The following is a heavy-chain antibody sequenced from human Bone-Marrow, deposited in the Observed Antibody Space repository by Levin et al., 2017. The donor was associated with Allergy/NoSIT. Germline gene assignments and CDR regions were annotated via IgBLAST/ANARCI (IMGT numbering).Heavy chain of an antibody. CDR1: GFSISSNY. Sequence: LSLTCAASGFSISSNYMAWVRQAPGKGLEWVSVIYSGGSTYYTDSVEGRFTISRDYSKNTLYLQMNSLRAEDTAVYYCASLHSRSLRYFDSWGQGTLVSVSS. J-gene: IGHJ4*02. CDR3: ASLHSRSLRYFDS. D-gene: IGHD1-26*01. V-gene: IGHV3-53*01. CDR2: IYSGGST.